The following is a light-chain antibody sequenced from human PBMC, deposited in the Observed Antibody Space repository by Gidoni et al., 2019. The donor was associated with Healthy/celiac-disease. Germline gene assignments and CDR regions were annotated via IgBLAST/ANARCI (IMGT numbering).Light chain of an antibody. CDR1: QSVSSSY. CDR3: QQYGSSPMYT. J-gene: IGKJ2*01. CDR2: GAS. Sequence: IVLTQFPVTLSLSPGESSTLSCRASQSVSSSYLAWYQQITGQAPRLLIYGASSRATGIPDRFSGSGSGTDFTLTISRLEPEDFAVYYCQQYGSSPMYTFGQGTKLEIK. V-gene: IGKV3-20*01.